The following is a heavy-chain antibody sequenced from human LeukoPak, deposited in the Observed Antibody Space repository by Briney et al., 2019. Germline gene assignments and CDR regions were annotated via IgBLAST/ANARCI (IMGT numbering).Heavy chain of an antibody. D-gene: IGHD6-19*01. CDR1: GFSFSMYS. V-gene: IGHV3-23*01. J-gene: IGHJ4*02. CDR2: INDRGGYI. Sequence: GGSLRLSCAASGFSFSMYSMAWVRQAPGKGLEWVSVINDRGGYIQDADSVKGWFTISRDNYQNTLFLQMNSLRAEDTAVYYCVRERDRGIDVADDFDYWGQGTLVTVSS. CDR3: VRERDRGIDVADDFDY.